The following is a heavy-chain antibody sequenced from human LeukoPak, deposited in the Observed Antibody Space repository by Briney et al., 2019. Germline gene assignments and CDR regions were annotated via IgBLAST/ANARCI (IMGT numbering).Heavy chain of an antibody. CDR3: ARGGNRMKEF. V-gene: IGHV3-7*01. CDR1: GFTFRGYW. Sequence: GGSLRLSCAASGFTFRGYWMTWVRQAPGKGLEWVATIKPDGSDQYYVDSLRGRITISRDNTKNSLYLQMNSLRAEDTAVYFCARGGNRMKEFWSQGTLVTVSS. CDR2: IKPDGSDQ. J-gene: IGHJ4*02. D-gene: IGHD1-14*01.